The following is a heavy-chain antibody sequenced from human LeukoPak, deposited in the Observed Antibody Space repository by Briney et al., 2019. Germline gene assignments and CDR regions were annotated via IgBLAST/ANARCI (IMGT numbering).Heavy chain of an antibody. Sequence: SETLSLTCTVSGGSISSYYWSWIRQPPGKGLEWIGYIYYSGSTNYNPSLKSRVTISVDTSKNQFSLKLSSVTAADTAVYHCAGSALYSGSYYWFDPWGQGTLVTVSS. D-gene: IGHD1-26*01. V-gene: IGHV4-59*01. CDR1: GGSISSYY. CDR2: IYYSGST. J-gene: IGHJ5*02. CDR3: AGSALYSGSYYWFDP.